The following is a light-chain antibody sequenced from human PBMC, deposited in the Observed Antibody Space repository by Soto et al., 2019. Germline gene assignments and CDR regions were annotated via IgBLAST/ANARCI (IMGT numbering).Light chain of an antibody. CDR3: QSYDSSLSGWV. CDR1: SSNIGAGYD. J-gene: IGLJ3*02. Sequence: QSVLTQPPSVSGAPGQRVTISCTGSSSNIGAGYDVHWYQQLPGTAPKLLIQGNSNRPSGVPDRFSGSQSGTSASLAITGLQAEDEADYYCQSYDSSLSGWVFGGGTKLTVL. V-gene: IGLV1-40*01. CDR2: GNS.